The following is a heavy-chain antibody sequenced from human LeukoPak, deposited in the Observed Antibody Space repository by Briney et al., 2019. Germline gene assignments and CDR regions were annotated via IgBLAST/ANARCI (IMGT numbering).Heavy chain of an antibody. Sequence: GGSLRLSCAASEFTFSGHQMSWVRQAPGKGPEWVAKIIQDGSEEYYLDSVKGRFIISRDNGKNSLYLEMNSLRVEDTAVYYCARDWRQDNAFDLWGRGTMVTVSS. CDR3: ARDWRQDNAFDL. D-gene: IGHD2-15*01. CDR2: IIQDGSEE. J-gene: IGHJ3*01. V-gene: IGHV3-7*01. CDR1: EFTFSGHQ.